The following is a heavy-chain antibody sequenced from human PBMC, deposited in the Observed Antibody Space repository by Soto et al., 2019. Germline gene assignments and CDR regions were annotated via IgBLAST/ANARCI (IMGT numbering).Heavy chain of an antibody. J-gene: IGHJ4*02. V-gene: IGHV4-59*08. CDR2: IYYSGST. CDR3: ARLEYSSSSGYFDY. CDR1: GGSISSYY. Sequence: SETLSLTCTVSGGSISSYYWSWIRQPPGKGLEWIGYIYYSGSTNYNPSLKSRVTISVDTSKNQFSLKLSSVTAADTAVYYCARLEYSSSSGYFDYWGQGTLVTVSS. D-gene: IGHD6-6*01.